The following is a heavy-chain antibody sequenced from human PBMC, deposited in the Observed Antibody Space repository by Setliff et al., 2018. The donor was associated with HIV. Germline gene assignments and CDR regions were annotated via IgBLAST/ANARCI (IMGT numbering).Heavy chain of an antibody. J-gene: IGHJ4*02. Sequence: SETLSLTCAVSGYSISSGYYWGWIRQPPGKGLEWIGSIYHSGSTYYNPSLKSRVTISVDTSKNQFSLKVSSVTAADAAVYYCARRSNWYNYWGQGTLVTVSS. D-gene: IGHD6-13*01. CDR3: ARRSNWYNY. CDR2: IYHSGST. CDR1: GYSISSGYY. V-gene: IGHV4-38-2*01.